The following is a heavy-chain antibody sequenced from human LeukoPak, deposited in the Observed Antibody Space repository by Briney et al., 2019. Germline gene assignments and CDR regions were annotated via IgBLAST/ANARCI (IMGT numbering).Heavy chain of an antibody. CDR1: GYTFTGYY. Sequence: GASVKVSCKASGYTFTGYYMHWVRQAPGQGLEWMGWINPNSGGTNYAQKFQGRVTMTRDTSISTAYMELSRLRSDDTAVYYCARAPYYYDSSGYHYAFDIWGQGTMVTVSS. J-gene: IGHJ3*02. CDR2: INPNSGGT. V-gene: IGHV1-2*02. D-gene: IGHD3-22*01. CDR3: ARAPYYYDSSGYHYAFDI.